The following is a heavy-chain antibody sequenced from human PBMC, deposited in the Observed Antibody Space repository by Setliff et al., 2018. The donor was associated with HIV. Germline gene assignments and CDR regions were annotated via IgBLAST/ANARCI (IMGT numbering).Heavy chain of an antibody. D-gene: IGHD4-17*01. Sequence: GGSLRLSCAASGFTFSSYAMSWVRQAPGKGLEWVSAISGSATSTYYADSVKGRFTISRDNSKNTLYLQMNSLRTEDTAVYFCAVSPDGDCATTECANWFDPWGQGTQVTVSS. CDR1: GFTFSSYA. J-gene: IGHJ5*02. V-gene: IGHV3-23*01. CDR2: ISGSATST. CDR3: AVSPDGDCATTECANWFDP.